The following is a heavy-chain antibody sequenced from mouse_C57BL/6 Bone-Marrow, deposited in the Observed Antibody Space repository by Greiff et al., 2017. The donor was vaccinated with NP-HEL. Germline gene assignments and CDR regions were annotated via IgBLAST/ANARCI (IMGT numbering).Heavy chain of an antibody. J-gene: IGHJ2*01. Sequence: VQLQQSGAELVKPGASVKLSCKASGYTFTSYWMHWVKQRPGQGLEWIGMIHPNSGSTNYNEKFKSKATLTVDKSSSTAYMQLSSLTSEDSAVYYCAREAPSSGYDYFDYWGQGTTLTVSS. CDR1: GYTFTSYW. CDR2: IHPNSGST. CDR3: AREAPSSGYDYFDY. D-gene: IGHD3-2*02. V-gene: IGHV1-64*01.